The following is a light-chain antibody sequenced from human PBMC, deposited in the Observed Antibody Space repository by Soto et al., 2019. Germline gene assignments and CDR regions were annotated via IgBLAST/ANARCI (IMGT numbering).Light chain of an antibody. CDR1: QGISNY. Sequence: DIQMTQSPSSLSASVGDRVTITCRARQGISNYLAWYQQKPGKVPKLLIYAASTLQSGVPSRFSGSGSGTDFTLTIFSLQPEDVATYYCQKYNSAPRTFGQGTKVDIK. J-gene: IGKJ1*01. V-gene: IGKV1-27*01. CDR3: QKYNSAPRT. CDR2: AAS.